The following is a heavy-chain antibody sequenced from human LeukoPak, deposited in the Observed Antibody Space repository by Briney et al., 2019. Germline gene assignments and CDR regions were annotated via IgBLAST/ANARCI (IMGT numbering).Heavy chain of an antibody. J-gene: IGHJ4*02. CDR1: GGSFSGYY. CDR2: IKHSGST. Sequence: SETLSLTCAVYGGSFSGYYWSWIRQPPGKGLEWIGEIKHSGSTNYNPSLKSRVTISVDTSKNQFSLKLSSVTAADTAVYYCARSFLGGWYYFDYWGQGTLVTVSS. V-gene: IGHV4-34*01. D-gene: IGHD6-19*01. CDR3: ARSFLGGWYYFDY.